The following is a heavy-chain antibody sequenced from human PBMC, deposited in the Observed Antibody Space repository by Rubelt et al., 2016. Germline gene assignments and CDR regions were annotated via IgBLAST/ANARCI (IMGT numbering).Heavy chain of an antibody. D-gene: IGHD3-22*01. CDR2: IYYSGST. V-gene: IGHV4-39*07. CDR1: GGSISSRSYY. CDR3: ARAEDYYSSWFDP. J-gene: IGHJ5*02. Sequence: QLQLQASGPGLVKPSETLSLTCTVSGGSISSRSYYWGWIRQPPGKGLEWIGSIYYSGSTYYNPSLKSRVIISLDMSKNQFSLELGSVTAADTAAYYCARAEDYYSSWFDPWGQGTLVTVSS.